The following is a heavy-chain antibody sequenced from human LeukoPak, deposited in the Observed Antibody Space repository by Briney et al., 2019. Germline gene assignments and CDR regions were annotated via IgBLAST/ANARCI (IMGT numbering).Heavy chain of an antibody. J-gene: IGHJ4*02. CDR2: IYYSGST. CDR1: GGSISSYY. V-gene: IGHV4-59*01. D-gene: IGHD6-13*01. Sequence: PSETLSLTCTVSGGSISSYYWSWIRQPPGKGLEWIGYIYYSGSTNYNPSLKSRVTISVDTSKNQFSLELSSVTAADTAVYYCARESHSSSLDYWGQGTLVTVSS. CDR3: ARESHSSSLDY.